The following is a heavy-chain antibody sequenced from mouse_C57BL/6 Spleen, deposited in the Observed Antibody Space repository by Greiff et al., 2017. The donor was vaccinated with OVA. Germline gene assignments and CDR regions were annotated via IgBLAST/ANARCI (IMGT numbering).Heavy chain of an antibody. Sequence: QVQLQQPGAELVMPGASVKLSCKASGYTFTSYWMHWVKQRPGQGLEWIGEIDPSDSYTNYNQKFKGKSTLTVDKSSSTAYMQLSSLTSEDSAVYYCANYYGSRGWYCDVWGTGTTVTVSS. D-gene: IGHD1-1*01. CDR2: IDPSDSYT. CDR1: GYTFTSYW. CDR3: ANYYGSRGWYCDV. J-gene: IGHJ1*03. V-gene: IGHV1-69*01.